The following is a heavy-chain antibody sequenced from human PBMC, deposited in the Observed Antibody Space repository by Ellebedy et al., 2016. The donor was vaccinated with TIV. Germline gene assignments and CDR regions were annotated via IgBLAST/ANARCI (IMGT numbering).Heavy chain of an antibody. D-gene: IGHD3-10*01. CDR3: ARKQYYYDSGSYGWFDR. Sequence: GGSLRLXXAASGFTFSDYYMSWIRQAPGKGLEWVSYISSSGSTIYYADSVKGRFTISRDNAKNSLYLQMNSLRAEDTAVYYCARKQYYYDSGSYGWFDRWGQGTLVTVSS. J-gene: IGHJ5*02. CDR2: ISSSGSTI. V-gene: IGHV3-11*04. CDR1: GFTFSDYY.